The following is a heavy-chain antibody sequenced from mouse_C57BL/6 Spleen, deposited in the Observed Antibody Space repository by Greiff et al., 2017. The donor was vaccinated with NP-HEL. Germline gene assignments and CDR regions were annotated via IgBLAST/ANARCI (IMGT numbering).Heavy chain of an antibody. CDR1: GYAFSSYW. Sequence: VQLQQSGAELVKPGASVKISCTASGYAFSSYWMHWVKQRPGKGLEWIGQIYPGDGDTNYNGKFKGRATLTGDKSSSTASMQLSSLTSEDSAVYFCARYPFLANWDGGDYAMDYWGQGTSVTVSS. CDR3: ARYPFLANWDGGDYAMDY. D-gene: IGHD4-1*01. V-gene: IGHV1-80*01. CDR2: IYPGDGDT. J-gene: IGHJ4*01.